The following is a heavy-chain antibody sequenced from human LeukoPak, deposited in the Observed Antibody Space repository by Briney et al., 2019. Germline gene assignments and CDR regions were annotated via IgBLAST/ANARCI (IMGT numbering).Heavy chain of an antibody. J-gene: IGHJ4*02. CDR1: GFTFTSSA. V-gene: IGHV1-58*02. CDR3: ARRYDSSDYYNY. CDR2: IVVGSGNR. Sequence: ASVNVSCKASGFTFTSSAMQWVRQARGQRLEWIGWIVVGSGNRNYAQKFQERVSITRDMSTRTAYMELSSLRASDTAMYYCARRYDSSDYYNYWGQGTLVTVSS. D-gene: IGHD3-22*01.